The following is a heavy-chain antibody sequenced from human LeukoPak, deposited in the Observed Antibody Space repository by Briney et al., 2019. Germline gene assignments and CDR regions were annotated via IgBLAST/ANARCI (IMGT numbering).Heavy chain of an antibody. CDR1: GFTFSSYS. D-gene: IGHD5-18*01. Sequence: GGSLRLSCPASGFTFSSYSMNWVRQAPGKGLEWVSYISSSSSIIDYADSVKGRFTISRDNAKNSLYLQMNSLRAEDTAVYYCARARGYSYGYSDYWGQGTLVTVSS. V-gene: IGHV3-48*01. J-gene: IGHJ4*02. CDR2: ISSSSSII. CDR3: ARARGYSYGYSDY.